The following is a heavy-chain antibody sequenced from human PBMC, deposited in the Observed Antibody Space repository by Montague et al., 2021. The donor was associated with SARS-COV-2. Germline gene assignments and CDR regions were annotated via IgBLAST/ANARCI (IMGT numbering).Heavy chain of an antibody. J-gene: IGHJ3*02. CDR2: IYYSGST. CDR3: ARARITMIVVVNAFDI. V-gene: IGHV4-31*03. D-gene: IGHD3-22*01. CDR1: GGSISSGGYY. Sequence: TLSLTCTVSGGSISSGGYYWSWIRQHPGKGLEWIGYIYYSGSTYYNPSLKSRVTISVDTSKNQFSLKLSSVTAADTAVYYCARARITMIVVVNAFDIWGQGTMVTGSS.